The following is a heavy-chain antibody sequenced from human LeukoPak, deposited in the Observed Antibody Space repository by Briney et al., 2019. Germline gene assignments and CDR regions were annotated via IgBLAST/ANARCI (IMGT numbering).Heavy chain of an antibody. J-gene: IGHJ5*02. CDR1: GYSISSSNW. Sequence: SDTLSLTCAVSGYSISSSNWWGWIRQPPGKGLEWIGYIYYSGSTYYNPSLKSRVTMSVDTSKNQFSLKLSSVTAADTAVYYCARDVPGYKDLHESWGQGTLVTVSS. V-gene: IGHV4-28*03. D-gene: IGHD5-18*01. CDR2: IYYSGST. CDR3: ARDVPGYKDLHES.